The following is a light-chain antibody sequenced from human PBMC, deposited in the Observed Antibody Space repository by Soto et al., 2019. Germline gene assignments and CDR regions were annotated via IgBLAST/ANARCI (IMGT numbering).Light chain of an antibody. J-gene: IGKJ1*01. V-gene: IGKV3-20*01. Sequence: EIVLTQSPGTLSLSPGERATLSFRSSQSVSSSYLAWYQQKPGQAPRLLIYGASSRATGIPDRFSGSGSGTDFTLTISRLEPEDFAVYNCQQYGTSPPTFGQGTKVDI. CDR3: QQYGTSPPT. CDR2: GAS. CDR1: QSVSSSY.